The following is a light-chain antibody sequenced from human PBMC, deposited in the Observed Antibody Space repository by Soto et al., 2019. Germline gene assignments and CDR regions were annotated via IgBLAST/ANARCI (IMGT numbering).Light chain of an antibody. CDR3: QQYNTYWT. Sequence: DIQMTQSPSSLSASVGDRVTITCRASQSISNSLNWYQQKPGKAPKLLIFDASSLENGVPSRFSGSGSGTEFTLTITGLQPDDFATYYCQQYNTYWTFGQGTNVDIK. J-gene: IGKJ1*01. CDR2: DAS. CDR1: QSISNS. V-gene: IGKV1-5*01.